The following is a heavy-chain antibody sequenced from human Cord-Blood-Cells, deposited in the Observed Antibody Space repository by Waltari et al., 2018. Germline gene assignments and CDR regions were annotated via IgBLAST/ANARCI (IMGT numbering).Heavy chain of an antibody. Sequence: QVQLQQWGAGLLTPSEPLSLTCAVYGGSFSGYYWRWIRQPPGKGLEWIGEINHSGSTNYNPSLKSRVTISVDTSKNQFSLKLSSVTAADTAVYYCARGPHSSGWYGMDVWGQGTTVTVSS. D-gene: IGHD6-19*01. CDR3: ARGPHSSGWYGMDV. J-gene: IGHJ6*02. CDR2: INHSGST. V-gene: IGHV4-34*01. CDR1: GGSFSGYY.